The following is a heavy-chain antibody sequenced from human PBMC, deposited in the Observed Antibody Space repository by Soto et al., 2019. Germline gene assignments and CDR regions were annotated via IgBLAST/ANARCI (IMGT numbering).Heavy chain of an antibody. Sequence: EVQLVESGGGLVQPGGSLRLSCAASGFTFSSYEINWVRQAPGKGLEWVSYISSSGSTIYYADSVKGRFTISRDNAKNSLYLQMNSLRAEDTAVYYCARDVGDEWELVNWGQGTLVTVSS. CDR1: GFTFSSYE. V-gene: IGHV3-48*03. CDR3: ARDVGDEWELVN. J-gene: IGHJ4*02. CDR2: ISSSGSTI. D-gene: IGHD1-26*01.